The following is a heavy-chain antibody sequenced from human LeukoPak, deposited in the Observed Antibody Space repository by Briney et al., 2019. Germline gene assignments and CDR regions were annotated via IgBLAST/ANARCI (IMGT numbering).Heavy chain of an antibody. J-gene: IGHJ6*02. V-gene: IGHV3-53*01. D-gene: IGHD6-19*01. CDR1: GFTFGDYA. CDR2: IYSGGST. Sequence: GGSLRLSCTGSGFTFGDYAMSWVRQAPGKGLEWVSVIYSGGSTYYADSVKGRFTISRDNSKNTLYLQMNSLRAEDTAVYYCARLFSSGWYPDYYYGMDVWGQGTTVTVSS. CDR3: ARLFSSGWYPDYYYGMDV.